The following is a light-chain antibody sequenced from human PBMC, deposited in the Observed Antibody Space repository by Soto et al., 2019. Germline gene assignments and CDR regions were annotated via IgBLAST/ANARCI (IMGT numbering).Light chain of an antibody. Sequence: EIVMTQSPATLSVSPGERATLSCRASQSVSSNLAWYQQKPGQAPRLLIYGASIRATGIPDRFSGSGSGTDFTLTISRLEPEDFAVYFCQQYDISPPITFGQGTRLEIK. CDR1: QSVSSN. V-gene: IGKV3-20*01. CDR3: QQYDISPPIT. CDR2: GAS. J-gene: IGKJ5*01.